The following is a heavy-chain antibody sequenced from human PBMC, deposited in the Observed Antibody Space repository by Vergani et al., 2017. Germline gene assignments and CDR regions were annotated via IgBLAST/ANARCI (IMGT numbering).Heavy chain of an antibody. CDR2: IYTSGST. J-gene: IGHJ3*02. V-gene: IGHV4-39*07. D-gene: IGHD1-1*01. CDR3: ARGGPRLFNWAIDAFDI. CDR1: GGSISSSSYY. Sequence: QLQLQESGPGLVKPSETLSLTCTVSGGSISSSSYYWGWIRQPPGKGLEWIGSIYTSGSTNYNPSLKSRVTMSVDTSKNQFSLKLSSVTAADTAVYYCARGGPRLFNWAIDAFDIWGQGTMVTVSS.